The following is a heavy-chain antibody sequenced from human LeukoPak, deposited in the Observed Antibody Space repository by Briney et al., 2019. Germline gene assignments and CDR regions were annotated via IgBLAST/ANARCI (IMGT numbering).Heavy chain of an antibody. Sequence: GGSLRLSCAASGFTFSSYAMSWVRQAPGKGLEWVSAISGSGGSTYYADSVKGRFTISRDNSKNTLYLQMNSLRAEDTAVYYCAKDLTTDAKYLNWFDPWGQGTLVTVSS. D-gene: IGHD3-22*01. CDR1: GFTFSSYA. V-gene: IGHV3-23*01. CDR2: ISGSGGST. J-gene: IGHJ5*02. CDR3: AKDLTTDAKYLNWFDP.